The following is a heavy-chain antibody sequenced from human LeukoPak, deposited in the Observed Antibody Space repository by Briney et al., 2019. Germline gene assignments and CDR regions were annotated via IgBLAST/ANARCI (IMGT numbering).Heavy chain of an antibody. CDR1: GFIFSNYA. Sequence: GGSLRLPCAASGFIFSNYAMHWVRQATGKGLEWVTFIRYDGSNKYYAESVKGRFTISRDNSKNTLYLQMNSLRAEDTAVYYCAKAIHSSSSGVVDYWGQGTLVTVSS. V-gene: IGHV3-30*02. J-gene: IGHJ4*02. CDR2: IRYDGSNK. CDR3: AKAIHSSSSGVVDY. D-gene: IGHD6-6*01.